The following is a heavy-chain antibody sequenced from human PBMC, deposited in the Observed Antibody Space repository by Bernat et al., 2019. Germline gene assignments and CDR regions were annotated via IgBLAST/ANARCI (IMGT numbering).Heavy chain of an antibody. CDR3: ARDKDGGYAFDY. CDR2: LLGNGAHP. D-gene: IGHD5-12*01. J-gene: IGHJ4*02. V-gene: IGHV3-64*01. CDR1: GFTFSIYA. Sequence: EVDLVESGGGLVQPGGSLRLSCAASGFTFSIYAMHWVLQAPGKGLEYLSSLLGNGAHPQYANSVKGRFTISRDNSKNTLYLQMGSLRPEDTAVYYCARDKDGGYAFDYWGQGTLVTVSS.